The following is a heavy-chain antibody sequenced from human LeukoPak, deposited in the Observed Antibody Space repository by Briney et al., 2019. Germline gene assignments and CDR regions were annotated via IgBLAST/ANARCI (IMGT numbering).Heavy chain of an antibody. D-gene: IGHD3-22*01. CDR3: ARDSNYYDSSGYSLGIFDP. V-gene: IGHV1-18*01. J-gene: IGHJ5*02. Sequence: ASVKVSCKASGYTFSTYGISWVRQAPGQGLEWMGWISAYNGNTNYAQKLQGRVTMTTDTSTSTAYMKLRSLRSDDTAVYYCARDSNYYDSSGYSLGIFDPWGQGTLVTVSS. CDR1: GYTFSTYG. CDR2: ISAYNGNT.